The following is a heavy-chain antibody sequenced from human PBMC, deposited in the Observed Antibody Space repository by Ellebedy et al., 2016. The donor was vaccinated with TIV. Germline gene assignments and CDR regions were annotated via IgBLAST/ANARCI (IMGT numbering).Heavy chain of an antibody. Sequence: GGSLRLSXVASEFTFSTYDMNWVRQAPGKGLEWLTYIHRSSDITHHADSVRGRFTISRDNGKKSLYLQMNSLKPEDTAVYYCGRALKSGLGATEIDSWGQGTLVTVSP. CDR3: GRALKSGLGATEIDS. CDR1: EFTFSTYD. V-gene: IGHV3-48*01. J-gene: IGHJ4*02. CDR2: IHRSSDIT. D-gene: IGHD1-26*01.